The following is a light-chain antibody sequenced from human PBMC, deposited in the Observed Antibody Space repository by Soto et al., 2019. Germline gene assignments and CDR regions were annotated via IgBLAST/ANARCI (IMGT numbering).Light chain of an antibody. J-gene: IGLJ2*01. CDR1: SSNIGANYD. V-gene: IGLV1-40*01. CDR3: QYYYNSRMGPVV. Sequence: QSVLTQPPSVSGAPGQRVTISCTGSSSNIGANYDVHWYQVLPGTAPKLLIYANTNRPSGVPDRFSGSTSCTSASSVTTGVQAEDDADYYYQYYYNSRMGPVVFGGGTKLTVL. CDR2: ANT.